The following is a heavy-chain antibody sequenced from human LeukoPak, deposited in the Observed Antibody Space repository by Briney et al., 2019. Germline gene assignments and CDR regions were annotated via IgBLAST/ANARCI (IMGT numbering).Heavy chain of an antibody. Sequence: GGSLRLSCAASGFTFTTYDMSWVRQAPGKGLEWVSAISASGGGTYYADSMRGRFTNSRDNSKNTLYLQMDGLRGDDTAVYYCAKYNSYQFQYFDYWGEGTLVTVSS. D-gene: IGHD5-24*01. J-gene: IGHJ4*02. CDR2: ISASGGGT. CDR1: GFTFTTYD. CDR3: AKYNSYQFQYFDY. V-gene: IGHV3-23*01.